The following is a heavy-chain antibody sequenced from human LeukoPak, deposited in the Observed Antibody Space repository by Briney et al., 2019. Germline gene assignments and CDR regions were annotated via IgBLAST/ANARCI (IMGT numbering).Heavy chain of an antibody. Sequence: SETLSLTCTVSGGSIRNYYWSWVRQPPGKGLEWIGYIYYSGSTTYNPSLKSRVTISVDTSKNQFSLKLSSVTAADTAVYYCARGRYYYGSGSLGTYYFDYWGQGTLVTVSS. V-gene: IGHV4-59*12. CDR1: GGSIRNYY. J-gene: IGHJ4*02. CDR2: IYYSGST. CDR3: ARGRYYYGSGSLGTYYFDY. D-gene: IGHD3-10*01.